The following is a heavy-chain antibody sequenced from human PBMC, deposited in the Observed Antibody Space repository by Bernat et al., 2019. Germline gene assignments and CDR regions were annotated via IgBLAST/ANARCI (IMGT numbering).Heavy chain of an antibody. V-gene: IGHV3-53*01. J-gene: IGHJ5*02. Sequence: EVQLVESGGGLVKPGGSLRLSCAASGFTVSSNYMSWVRQAPGKGLEWVSVIYSGGSTYYADSVKGRFTISRDNSKNTLYLQMNSLRAEDTAVYYCARTLLGGLNWFDPWGQGTLVTVSS. CDR3: ARTLLGGLNWFDP. D-gene: IGHD3-16*01. CDR2: IYSGGST. CDR1: GFTVSSNY.